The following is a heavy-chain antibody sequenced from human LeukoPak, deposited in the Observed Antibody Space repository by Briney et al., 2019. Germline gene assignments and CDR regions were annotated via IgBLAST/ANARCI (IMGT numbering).Heavy chain of an antibody. J-gene: IGHJ4*02. CDR3: ARGPQKAYDYVSGSYRYHFDF. V-gene: IGHV1-46*01. Sequence: ASVKVSCKASGYTFTSYYMHWVRQAPGQGLEWMGIINPSGGSTSYAQKFQGRVTMTRNTSITTAYMELSSLRSEDTAVYYCARGPQKAYDYVSGSYRYHFDFWGQGTLATVSS. CDR1: GYTFTSYY. D-gene: IGHD3-16*02. CDR2: INPSGGST.